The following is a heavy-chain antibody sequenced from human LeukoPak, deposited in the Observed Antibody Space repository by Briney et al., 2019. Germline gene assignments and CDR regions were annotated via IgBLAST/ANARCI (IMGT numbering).Heavy chain of an antibody. CDR3: ARGAYSSSWSDPLDY. CDR1: GGSISSYY. CDR2: IYTSGST. D-gene: IGHD6-13*01. Sequence: SETLSLTCTVSGGSISSYYWSWIRQPAGKGLEWIGRIYTSGSTNYNPSLKSRVTMSVDTSKNQFSLKLSSVTAAGTAVYYCARGAYSSSWSDPLDYWGQGTLVTVSS. J-gene: IGHJ4*02. V-gene: IGHV4-4*07.